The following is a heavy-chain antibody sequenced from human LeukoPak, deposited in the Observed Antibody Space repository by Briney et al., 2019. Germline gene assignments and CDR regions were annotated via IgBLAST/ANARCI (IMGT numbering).Heavy chain of an antibody. V-gene: IGHV5-51*01. CDR1: GYSFTSYW. D-gene: IGHD6-6*01. J-gene: IGHJ5*02. CDR3: ARLRDYSSSSYHIVPYWFDP. CDR2: LYPGDSDT. Sequence: GESLKISCKGSGYSFTSYWIGWVRQLPGKGLEWMGILYPGDSDTRYSPSFQGQVTISADKSISTAYLQWSSLKASDTAMYYCARLRDYSSSSYHIVPYWFDPWGQGTLVTVSS.